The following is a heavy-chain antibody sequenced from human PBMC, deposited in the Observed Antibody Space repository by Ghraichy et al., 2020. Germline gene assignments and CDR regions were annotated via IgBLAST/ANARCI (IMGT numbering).Heavy chain of an antibody. Sequence: SETLSLTCAVSGASISSAGYYWGWIRQPPGRGLEWIGSIYHSGTTYYNPSLKSRVTMSVDRSKNQFSLKLTSVTAADTAVYFCARLRVTEPTILPVVFYYWGQGTLVTVS. V-gene: IGHV4-39*01. CDR1: GASISSAGYY. CDR3: ARLRVTEPTILPVVFYY. J-gene: IGHJ4*02. CDR2: IYHSGTT. D-gene: IGHD3-3*01.